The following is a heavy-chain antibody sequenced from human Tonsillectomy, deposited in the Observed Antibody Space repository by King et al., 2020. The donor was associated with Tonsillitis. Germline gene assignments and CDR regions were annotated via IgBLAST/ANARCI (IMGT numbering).Heavy chain of an antibody. D-gene: IGHD3-22*01. CDR2: ARDKTNKYTT. V-gene: IGHV3-72*01. CDR1: GFTFSDHY. CDR3: TRVPYDSSGYNNSYYFDL. J-gene: IGHJ4*02. Sequence: VQLVESGGGLVQPGGSLKLSCATSGFTFSDHYMDWVRQAPGKGLEWIGRARDKTNKYTTDYAASVRGRFTVSRDDSKKSLYLQMNNLKPEDTSVYYCTRVPYDSSGYNNSYYFDLWGQGTLVIVSS.